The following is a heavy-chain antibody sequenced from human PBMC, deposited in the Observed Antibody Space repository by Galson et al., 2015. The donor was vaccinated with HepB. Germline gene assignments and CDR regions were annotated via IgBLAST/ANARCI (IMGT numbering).Heavy chain of an antibody. Sequence: SLRLSCAASGFTFSSYGMHWVRQAPGKGLEWVAVISYDGSNKYYADSVKGRFTISRDNSKNTLYMQMNSLRAEDTAVYYCAKESGVGRWLQLFDYWGQGTLVTVSS. J-gene: IGHJ4*02. CDR1: GFTFSSYG. CDR3: AKESGVGRWLQLFDY. CDR2: ISYDGSNK. D-gene: IGHD5-24*01. V-gene: IGHV3-30*18.